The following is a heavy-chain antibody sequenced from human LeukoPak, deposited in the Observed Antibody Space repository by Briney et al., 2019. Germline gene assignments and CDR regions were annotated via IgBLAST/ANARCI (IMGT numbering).Heavy chain of an antibody. D-gene: IGHD4-23*01. J-gene: IGHJ4*02. V-gene: IGHV3-43*01. CDR1: GFTFEDYT. CDR2: INWDGGST. Sequence: PGGSLRLSSAAPGFTFEDYTMHWVRQAPGKGLEWVSLINWDGGSTYYADSVKGRFTISRDNSKNSLYLQMNSLRTEDTAFYYCARDLSMDYGGHSGVFNYWGQGTLVTVSS. CDR3: ARDLSMDYGGHSGVFNY.